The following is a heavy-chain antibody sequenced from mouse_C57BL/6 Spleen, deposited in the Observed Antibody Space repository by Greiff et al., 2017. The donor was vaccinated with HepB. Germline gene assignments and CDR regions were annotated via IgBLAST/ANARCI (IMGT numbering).Heavy chain of an antibody. Sequence: EVKLMESGGGLVQPGGSMKLSCVASGFTFSNYWMNWVRQSPEKGLEWVAQIRLKSDNYATHYAESVKGRFTISRDDSKSSVYLQMNNLRAEDTGIYYCTEGPYYFDYWGQGTTLTVSS. J-gene: IGHJ2*01. CDR1: GFTFSNYW. CDR3: TEGPYYFDY. CDR2: IRLKSDNYAT. D-gene: IGHD3-3*01. V-gene: IGHV6-3*01.